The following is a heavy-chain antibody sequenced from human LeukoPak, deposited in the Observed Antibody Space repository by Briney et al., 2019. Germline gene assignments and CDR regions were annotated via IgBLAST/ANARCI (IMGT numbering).Heavy chain of an antibody. Sequence: GGSLRLPCAASGFTFSSYSMNWVRQAPGKGLEWVSYISSSSSTIYYADSVKGRFTISRDNAKNSLYLQMNSLRAEDTAVYYCVRDKHYDFWSGYYTYGDAFDIWGQGTMVTVSS. CDR3: VRDKHYDFWSGYYTYGDAFDI. D-gene: IGHD3-3*01. CDR2: ISSSSSTI. J-gene: IGHJ3*02. CDR1: GFTFSSYS. V-gene: IGHV3-48*01.